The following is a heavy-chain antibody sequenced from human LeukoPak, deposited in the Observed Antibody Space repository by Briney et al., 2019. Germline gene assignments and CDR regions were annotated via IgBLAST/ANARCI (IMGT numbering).Heavy chain of an antibody. Sequence: SETLSLTCTVSGYSINSGYYWGWIRQPPGKGLEWIGRIYHSGSTYYNPSLKSRVTMSVDTSKNQFSLKLSSVTAADTAVYYCARLILTGYGGRDYWGQGTLVTVSS. D-gene: IGHD3-9*01. CDR2: IYHSGST. CDR1: GYSINSGYY. CDR3: ARLILTGYGGRDY. J-gene: IGHJ4*02. V-gene: IGHV4-38-2*02.